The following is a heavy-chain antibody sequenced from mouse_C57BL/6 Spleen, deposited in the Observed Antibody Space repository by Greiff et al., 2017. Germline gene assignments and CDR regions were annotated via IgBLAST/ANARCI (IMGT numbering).Heavy chain of an antibody. J-gene: IGHJ4*01. CDR1: GFTFSSYT. CDR3: ARHFYDGYYPYYAMDY. D-gene: IGHD2-3*01. Sequence: EVHLVESGGGLVKPGGSLKLSCAASGFTFSSYTMSWVRQTPEKRLEWVATISGGGGNTYYPDSVKGRFTISRDNAKNTLYLQMSSLRSEDTALYYCARHFYDGYYPYYAMDYWGQGTSVTVSS. CDR2: ISGGGGNT. V-gene: IGHV5-9*01.